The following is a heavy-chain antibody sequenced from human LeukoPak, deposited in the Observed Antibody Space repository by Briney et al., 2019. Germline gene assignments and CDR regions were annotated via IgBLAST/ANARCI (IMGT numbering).Heavy chain of an antibody. CDR2: IYSRGST. J-gene: IGHJ4*02. Sequence: SETLSLTCTVSDGSINSYYWSWIRQPAGKGLEWIGRIYSRGSTGYNPSLKSRVTMSLDTSKNQFSLNPSSVTAADTAVYYCARVDIRTAFFDYWGQGTLVTVSS. CDR1: DGSINSYY. D-gene: IGHD5-12*01. CDR3: ARVDIRTAFFDY. V-gene: IGHV4-4*07.